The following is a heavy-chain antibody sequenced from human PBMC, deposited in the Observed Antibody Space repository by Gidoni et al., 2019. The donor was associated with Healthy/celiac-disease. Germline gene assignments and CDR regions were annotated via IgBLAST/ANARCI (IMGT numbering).Heavy chain of an antibody. D-gene: IGHD5-18*01. J-gene: IGHJ4*02. CDR1: GFTFSSYE. V-gene: IGHV3-48*03. CDR3: ARAQLWARGGLDY. CDR2: ISSSGSTI. Sequence: EVQLVESGGGLVQPGGSLRLSCAASGFTFSSYEMNWVRQAPGKGLEWVSYISSSGSTIYYADSVKGRFTISRDNAKNSLYLQMNSLRAEDTAVYYCARAQLWARGGLDYWGQGTLVTVSS.